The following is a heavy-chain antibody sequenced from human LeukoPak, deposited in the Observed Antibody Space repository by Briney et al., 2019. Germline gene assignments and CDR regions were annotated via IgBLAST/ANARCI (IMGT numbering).Heavy chain of an antibody. D-gene: IGHD3-10*01. J-gene: IGHJ6*03. Sequence: GGSLRLSCAASGFTFNNYGMNWVRQAPGKGLVWVSRINSDGSSTSYADSVKGRFTISRDNAKNTLYLQMNSLRAEDTAVYYCARDQVYYGSGSYYNPDYYYYMDVWGKGTTVTVSS. CDR1: GFTFNNYG. CDR3: ARDQVYYGSGSYYNPDYYYYMDV. V-gene: IGHV3-74*01. CDR2: INSDGSST.